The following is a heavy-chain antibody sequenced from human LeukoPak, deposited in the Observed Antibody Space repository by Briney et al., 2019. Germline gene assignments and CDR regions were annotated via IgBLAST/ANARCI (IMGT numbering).Heavy chain of an antibody. Sequence: GGSLRLSRAASGFPFSDYAMQWVRQAPGKGLEWVAVIRFDGSNQYYVDSVKGRFTISRDNSKNTLYLQMNSLRAEDTAVYYCARGIPIDYWGQGALVTVSS. CDR1: GFPFSDYA. D-gene: IGHD2-21*01. J-gene: IGHJ4*02. CDR2: IRFDGSNQ. CDR3: ARGIPIDY. V-gene: IGHV3-33*01.